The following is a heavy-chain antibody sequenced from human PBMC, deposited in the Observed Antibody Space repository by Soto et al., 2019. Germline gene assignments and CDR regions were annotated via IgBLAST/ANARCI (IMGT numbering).Heavy chain of an antibody. J-gene: IGHJ2*01. CDR2: ISGSGGST. D-gene: IGHD3-22*01. CDR1: DFTFSNAW. V-gene: IGHV3-23*01. CDR3: AKEPKLDYYDSSGPEYFDL. Sequence: PGGSLRLSCAASDFTFSNAWINWVRQAPGKGLEWVSAISGSGGSTYYADSVKGRFTISRDNSKNTLYLQMNSLRSEDTAVYYCAKEPKLDYYDSSGPEYFDLWGRGTLVTVSS.